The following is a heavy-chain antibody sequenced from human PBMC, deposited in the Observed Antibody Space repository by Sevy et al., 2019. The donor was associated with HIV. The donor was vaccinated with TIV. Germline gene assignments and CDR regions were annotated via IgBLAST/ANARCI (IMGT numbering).Heavy chain of an antibody. V-gene: IGHV1-2*02. J-gene: IGHJ6*02. CDR1: GYIFTDYY. Sequence: ASVKVSCEASGYIFTDYYIHWVRQAPGQGLEWMAWINSDSGVTNYAQRFQGEVTVTRDTSLSTAYLELSRLKSNDTAIYYCARLTTQPTSDLYGMDVWGQGTRVTVSS. CDR2: INSDSGVT. CDR3: ARLTTQPTSDLYGMDV. D-gene: IGHD4-4*01.